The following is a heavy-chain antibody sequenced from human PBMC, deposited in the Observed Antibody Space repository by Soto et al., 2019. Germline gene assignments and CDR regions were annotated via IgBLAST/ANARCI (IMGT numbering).Heavy chain of an antibody. CDR3: ATDVWGPEY. CDR1: GFTLRNYW. D-gene: IGHD1-26*01. V-gene: IGHV3-7*03. J-gene: IGHJ4*02. CDR2: IKSDGSQN. Sequence: GGALRLSCAASGFTLRNYWMTWVRQAPGKGLEWVGNIKSDGSQNFHVDSVKGRFTISRDNAKSSLFLQMNSLRADDTAVYYCATDVWGPEYWGQGTLVTVSS.